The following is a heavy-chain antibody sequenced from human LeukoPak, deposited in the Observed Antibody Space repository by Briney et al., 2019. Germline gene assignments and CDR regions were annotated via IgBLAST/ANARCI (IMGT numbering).Heavy chain of an antibody. CDR3: AKVVGATTRGYFDY. Sequence: GGSLRLSCAPSGFTFSSYWMSWVRQAPGKGLEWVSTISGSGGSTYYADSVKGRFTISRDNSKNTLYLQMNSLRAEDTAVYYCAKVVGATTRGYFDYWGQGTLVTVSS. V-gene: IGHV3-23*01. J-gene: IGHJ4*02. CDR1: GFTFSSYW. CDR2: ISGSGGST. D-gene: IGHD1-26*01.